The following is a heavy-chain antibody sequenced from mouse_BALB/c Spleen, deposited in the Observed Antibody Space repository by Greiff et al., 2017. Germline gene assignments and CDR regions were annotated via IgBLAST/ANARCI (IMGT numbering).Heavy chain of an antibody. CDR2: ISSGGSYT. J-gene: IGHJ3*01. D-gene: IGHD4-1*01. Sequence: EVKVVESGGDLVKPGGSLKLSCAASGFTFSSYGMSWVRQTPDKRLEWVATISSGGSYTYYPDSVKGRFTISRDNAKNTLYLQMSSLKSEDTAMYYCARHLTGTFAYWGQGTLVTVSA. V-gene: IGHV5-6*01. CDR1: GFTFSSYG. CDR3: ARHLTGTFAY.